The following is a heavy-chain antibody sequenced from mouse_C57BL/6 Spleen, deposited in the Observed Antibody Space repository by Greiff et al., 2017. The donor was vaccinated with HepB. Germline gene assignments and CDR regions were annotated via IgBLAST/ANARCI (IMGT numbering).Heavy chain of an antibody. CDR1: GYTFTSYW. CDR2: IDPSDSYT. CDR3: AREGNYVY. D-gene: IGHD2-1*01. J-gene: IGHJ2*01. Sequence: VQLQQPGAELVKPGASVKLSCKASGYTFTSYWMQWVKQRPGQGLEWIGEIDPSDSYTNYNQKFKGKATLTVDTSSSTAYMQLSSLTSEDSAVYYCAREGNYVYWGQGTTLTVSS. V-gene: IGHV1-50*01.